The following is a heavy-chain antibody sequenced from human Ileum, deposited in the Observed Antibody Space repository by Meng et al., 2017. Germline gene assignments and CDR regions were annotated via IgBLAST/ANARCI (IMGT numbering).Heavy chain of an antibody. J-gene: IGHJ4*02. CDR1: GYNFRNYP. CDR3: ARENDNWNYFDY. Sequence: QVQLVPSGSEVKKVGASGKVSCTASGYNFRNYPLHWVRQAPGQRPEWMGWINAGNGNIKISQKFQGRITITSDTSATAYMELSSLRSEDTAVYFCARENDNWNYFDYWGQGSLVTVSS. D-gene: IGHD1-1*01. V-gene: IGHV1-3*01. CDR2: INAGNGNI.